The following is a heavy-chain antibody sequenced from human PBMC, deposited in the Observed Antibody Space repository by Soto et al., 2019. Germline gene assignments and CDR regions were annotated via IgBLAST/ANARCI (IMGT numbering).Heavy chain of an antibody. CDR2: IIPIFGTA. CDR1: GGTFSSYA. J-gene: IGHJ6*02. Sequence: QVQLVQSGAEVKKPGSSVKVSCKASGGTFSSYAISWVRQAPGQGLEWMGGIIPIFGTANYAQKFQGRVTITADESTRKAHKGVSRLRSEDTAVYYCARRAIAVAGKGYGMDVLGPRTTVNVSS. V-gene: IGHV1-69*01. CDR3: ARRAIAVAGKGYGMDV. D-gene: IGHD6-19*01.